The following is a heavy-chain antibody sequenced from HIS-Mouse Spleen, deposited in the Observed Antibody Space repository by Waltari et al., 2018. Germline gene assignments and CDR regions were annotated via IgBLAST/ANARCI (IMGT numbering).Heavy chain of an antibody. V-gene: IGHV4-38-2*02. CDR3: ARRERWELPYYFDY. CDR1: GYSISSGYH. J-gene: IGHJ4*02. D-gene: IGHD1-26*01. Sequence: QVQLQESGPGLVKPSETLSLTCTVSGYSISSGYHWGWIRQPPGKGLEWIGSIYHSGSTYYNPSLKSRVTISVDTSKNQFSLKLSSVTAADTAVYYCARRERWELPYYFDYWGQGTLVTVSS. CDR2: IYHSGST.